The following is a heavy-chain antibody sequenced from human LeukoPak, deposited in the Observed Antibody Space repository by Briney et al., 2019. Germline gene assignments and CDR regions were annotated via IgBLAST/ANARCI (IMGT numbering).Heavy chain of an antibody. J-gene: IGHJ5*02. CDR3: ARDPTLNSGSYYGWFDP. Sequence: GGSLRLSCAASGFTFSGYFMTWIRQAPGKGLEWVSYISSSGTTIYYADSVKGRFTISRDNAKNPLYLQMNSLRAEDTAVYYCARDPTLNSGSYYGWFDPWGQGTLVTVSS. D-gene: IGHD1-26*01. CDR1: GFTFSGYF. CDR2: ISSSGTTI. V-gene: IGHV3-11*01.